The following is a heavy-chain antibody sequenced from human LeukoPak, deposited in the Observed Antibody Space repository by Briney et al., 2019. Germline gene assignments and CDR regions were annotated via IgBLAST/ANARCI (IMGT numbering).Heavy chain of an antibody. CDR2: MNSDGTDT. Sequence: GGSLRLSCSASGFTFSTYWMHWVRQAPGKGLVWVSHMNSDGTDTGYADSVKGRFTISRDNAKNPLCLQMNSLRDEDTAVYYCARVGGEDYDFWSGYYHLQYWGQGTLVTVSS. J-gene: IGHJ4*02. V-gene: IGHV3-74*01. CDR3: ARVGGEDYDFWSGYYHLQY. CDR1: GFTFSTYW. D-gene: IGHD3-3*01.